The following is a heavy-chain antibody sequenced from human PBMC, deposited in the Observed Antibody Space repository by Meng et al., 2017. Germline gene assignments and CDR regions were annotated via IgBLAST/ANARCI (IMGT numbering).Heavy chain of an antibody. CDR2: INSDGSST. J-gene: IGHJ3*02. CDR1: GSPSRSDW. Sequence: GGSLRLSCPGSGSPSRSDWTHWVRQAPGKGVVLVSRINSDGSSTSYADPVMRRFTISRDNAKNTLYLQMNSLRAEDTAVYYCARVRFTRLLGQTSFPAFDIWGQGTMVTVSS. D-gene: IGHD2/OR15-2a*01. CDR3: ARVRFTRLLGQTSFPAFDI. V-gene: IGHV3-74*01.